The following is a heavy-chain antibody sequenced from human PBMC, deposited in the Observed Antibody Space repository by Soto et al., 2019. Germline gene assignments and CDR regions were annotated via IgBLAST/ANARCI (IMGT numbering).Heavy chain of an antibody. CDR3: AHGSGWLSDQ. V-gene: IGHV2-5*02. Sequence: QITLKESGPTLVKPTQTLTLTCTFSGFSLDTFAVGVNWIRQPPGKPLEWLALIYWDDTKHYSSSLRNRLTITKDTSKNLVVLTMTNMDPVDTATYYCAHGSGWLSDQWGQGTLVTVSS. CDR1: GFSLDTFAVG. J-gene: IGHJ4*02. CDR2: IYWDDTK. D-gene: IGHD6-19*01.